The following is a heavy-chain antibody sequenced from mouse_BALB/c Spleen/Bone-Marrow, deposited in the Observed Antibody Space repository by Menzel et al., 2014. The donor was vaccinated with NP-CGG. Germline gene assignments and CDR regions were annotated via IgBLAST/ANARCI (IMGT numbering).Heavy chain of an antibody. J-gene: IGHJ2*01. V-gene: IGHV14-3*02. CDR1: GFNIKDTY. CDR2: IDPANGNT. CDR3: ASYYYGHYFDY. D-gene: IGHD1-1*01. Sequence: EAQRVESGAELVKPGASVKLSCTASGFNIKDTYMHWVKQRPEQGLEWIGRIDPANGNTKYDPKFQGKATITADTSSNTAYLQLSSLTSEDTAVYYCASYYYGHYFDYWGQGTTLTVSS.